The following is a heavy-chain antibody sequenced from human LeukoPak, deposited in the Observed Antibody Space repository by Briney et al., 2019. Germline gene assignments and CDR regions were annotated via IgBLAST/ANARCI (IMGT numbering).Heavy chain of an antibody. D-gene: IGHD6-13*01. V-gene: IGHV4-34*01. Sequence: NPSETLSLTCAVYGGSFSGYYWSWIRQPPGKGLEWIGEINHSGSTNYNPSLKSRVTISVDTSKNQFSLKLSSVTAADTAVYYCARVHSSRDYWGQGTLVTVSS. CDR3: ARVHSSRDY. J-gene: IGHJ4*02. CDR2: INHSGST. CDR1: GGSFSGYY.